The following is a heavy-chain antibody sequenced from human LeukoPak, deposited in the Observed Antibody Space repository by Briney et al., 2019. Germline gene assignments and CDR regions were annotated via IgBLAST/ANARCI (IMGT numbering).Heavy chain of an antibody. D-gene: IGHD5-18*01. CDR2: IYSGGST. J-gene: IGHJ4*02. CDR1: GFTVSSNY. Sequence: GGSLRLSCAASGFTVSSNYLSWVRQAPGKGLEWVSVIYSGGSTNCADSVKGRFTISRDNSKNTVYLQMNSLRAEDTAVYYCAKKLAMVSYFDYWGQGTLVAVSS. V-gene: IGHV3-66*01. CDR3: AKKLAMVSYFDY.